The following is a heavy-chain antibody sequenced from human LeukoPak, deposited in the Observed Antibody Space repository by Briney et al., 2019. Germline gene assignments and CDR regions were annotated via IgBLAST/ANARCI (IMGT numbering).Heavy chain of an antibody. Sequence: PSETLSLTCTVSGGSISSSSYYWGWIRQPPGKGLEWIGSIYYSGSTYYNPSLKSRVTISVDTSKNQFSLKLSSVTAADTAVYYCARGYGSNSHPGYWGQGTLVTVSS. CDR1: GGSISSSSYY. CDR2: IYYSGST. D-gene: IGHD4-23*01. V-gene: IGHV4-39*01. CDR3: ARGYGSNSHPGY. J-gene: IGHJ4*02.